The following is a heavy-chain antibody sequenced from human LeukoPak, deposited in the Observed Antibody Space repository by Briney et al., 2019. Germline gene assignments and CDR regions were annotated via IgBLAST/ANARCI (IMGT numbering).Heavy chain of an antibody. CDR3: ARDITGGEDY. D-gene: IGHD1-20*01. Sequence: ASGKVSCKASGYTFTGYSITWFRQAPGQGLEWMGWIGGYNGDTKYPQKFQDRVTVTTDTSSTTVYMELRSLRSDDTAVYYCARDITGGEDYWGQGTLVTVSS. CDR1: GYTFTGYS. J-gene: IGHJ4*02. CDR2: IGGYNGDT. V-gene: IGHV1-18*01.